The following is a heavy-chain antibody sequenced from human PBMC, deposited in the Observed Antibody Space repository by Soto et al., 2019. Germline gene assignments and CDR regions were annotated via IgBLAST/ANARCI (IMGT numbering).Heavy chain of an antibody. D-gene: IGHD2-15*01. CDR3: ARDRCSGGSCRLKNWFDP. V-gene: IGHV1-18*01. J-gene: IGHJ5*02. Sequence: ASVKVSCKASGYTFTSYGISWVRQAPGQGLEWMGWISAYNGNTNYAQKLQGRVTMTTDTSTSTAYMELRSLRSDDTAVYYCARDRCSGGSCRLKNWFDPWGEGTLVTVSS. CDR2: ISAYNGNT. CDR1: GYTFTSYG.